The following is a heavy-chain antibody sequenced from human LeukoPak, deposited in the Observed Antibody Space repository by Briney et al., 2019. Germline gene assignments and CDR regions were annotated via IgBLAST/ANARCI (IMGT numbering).Heavy chain of an antibody. V-gene: IGHV3-21*01. Sequence: KAGGSLRLSCAASGFTFSNYWMIWVGQAPGKGLEWVSSISTSGGFIYYADSVKGRFTISRDNAKNSLYLQMNSLGAEDTAVYYCVGIYSYGYFWGQGTLVTVSS. CDR1: GFTFSNYW. J-gene: IGHJ4*02. D-gene: IGHD5-18*01. CDR2: ISTSGGFI. CDR3: VGIYSYGYF.